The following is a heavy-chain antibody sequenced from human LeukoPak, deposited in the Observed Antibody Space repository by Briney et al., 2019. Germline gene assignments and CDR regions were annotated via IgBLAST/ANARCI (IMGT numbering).Heavy chain of an antibody. CDR3: ASRYSGYDLGNAFDI. CDR1: GFTFISSA. J-gene: IGHJ3*02. D-gene: IGHD5-12*01. Sequence: ASVKVSCKASGFTFISSAVQWVRQARGQRLEWMGWISAYNGNTNYAQKLQGRVTMTTDTSTSTAYMELRSLRSDDTAVYYCASRYSGYDLGNAFDIWGQGTMVTVSS. CDR2: ISAYNGNT. V-gene: IGHV1-18*01.